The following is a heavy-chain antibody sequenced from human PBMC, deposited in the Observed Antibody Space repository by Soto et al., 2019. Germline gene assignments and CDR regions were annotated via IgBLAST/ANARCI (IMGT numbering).Heavy chain of an antibody. J-gene: IGHJ4*02. CDR1: GSTFSISA. CDR2: IDGSGRNT. CDR3: AKDGGSVCSGGTCYFQAPDY. D-gene: IGHD2-15*01. Sequence: PGGFLKISCAALGSTFSISATIWVRQAPGMVLEWVSGIDGSGRNTYYADSVKGRFTISRDNSKNTLSVQMNGLRVEDTALYYCAKDGGSVCSGGTCYFQAPDYWGQGTLVTVSS. V-gene: IGHV3-23*01.